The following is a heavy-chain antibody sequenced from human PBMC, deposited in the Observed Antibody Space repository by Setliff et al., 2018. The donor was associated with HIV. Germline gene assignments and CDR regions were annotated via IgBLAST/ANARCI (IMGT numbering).Heavy chain of an antibody. V-gene: IGHV3-30*01. CDR2: ISYDGSNK. J-gene: IGHJ6*02. D-gene: IGHD3-10*01. Sequence: GGSLRLSCAASGFTFSSYAMHWVRQAPGKGLEWVAVISYDGSNKYYADSVKGRFTISRDNSKNTLYLQMNSLRAEDTAVYYCARSVIGYYYYGMDVWGQGTLVTVSS. CDR3: ARSVIGYYYYGMDV. CDR1: GFTFSSYA.